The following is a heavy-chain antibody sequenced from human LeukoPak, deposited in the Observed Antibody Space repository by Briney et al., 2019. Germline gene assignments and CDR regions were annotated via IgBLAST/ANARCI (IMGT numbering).Heavy chain of an antibody. CDR3: TAGLWFGESTDY. J-gene: IGHJ4*02. CDR2: IRGKANSYAT. Sequence: GGSLRLSCAASGFTFSGSAMHWVRQASGKGLEWVGRIRGKANSYATAYAASVKGRFTISRDDSKNTAYLQMNSLKTEDTAVYYCTAGLWFGESTDYWGQGTLVTVSS. D-gene: IGHD3-10*01. V-gene: IGHV3-73*01. CDR1: GFTFSGSA.